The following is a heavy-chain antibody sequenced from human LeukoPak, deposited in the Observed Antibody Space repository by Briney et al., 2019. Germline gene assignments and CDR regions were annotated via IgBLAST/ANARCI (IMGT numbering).Heavy chain of an antibody. J-gene: IGHJ4*02. D-gene: IGHD6-19*01. V-gene: IGHV4-59*01. CDR3: ARDSEVSSGWYPFDY. CDR2: IYYSGST. CDR1: GGSLSTYY. Sequence: SETPSLTCTVSGGSLSTYYWSWIRQPPGKGPEWVGYIYYSGSTNYNPSLKSRVTISLDTSKNQFSLKLSSVTAADTAVYYCARDSEVSSGWYPFDYWGQGTLVTVSS.